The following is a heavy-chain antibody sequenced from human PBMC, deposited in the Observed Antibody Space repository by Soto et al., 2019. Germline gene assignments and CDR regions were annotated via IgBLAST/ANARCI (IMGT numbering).Heavy chain of an antibody. CDR2: IYDSGST. J-gene: IGHJ4*02. V-gene: IGHV4-59*08. CDR1: GGSISSSY. CDR3: AVSIGARYFDY. Sequence: SETLSLTCTVSGGSISSSYWSWIRQPPGKGLEWIGYIYDSGSTYYNSSLKSRVTISVDTSKNQFSLKLSSVTAADTAVYYCAVSIGARYFDYWGQGTLVTVSS. D-gene: IGHD6-6*01.